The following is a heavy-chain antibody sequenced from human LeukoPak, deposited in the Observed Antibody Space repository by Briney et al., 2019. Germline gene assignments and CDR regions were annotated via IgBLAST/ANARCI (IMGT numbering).Heavy chain of an antibody. D-gene: IGHD3-10*01. V-gene: IGHV3-21*01. CDR3: ARYGSGSYLVY. CDR2: ISSSSSYI. J-gene: IGHJ4*02. Sequence: GGSLILSCAASGFTFSSYSMNWVRPAPGKGLEWVPSISSSSSYIYYADSVKGRFTISRDNAKNSLYLQMNSLRAEDTAVYYCARYGSGSYLVYWGQGTLVTVSS. CDR1: GFTFSSYS.